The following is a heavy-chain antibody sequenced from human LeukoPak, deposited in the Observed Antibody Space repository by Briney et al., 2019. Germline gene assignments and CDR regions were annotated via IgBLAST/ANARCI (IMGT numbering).Heavy chain of an antibody. J-gene: IGHJ5*02. Sequence: PSETLSLTCTVSGGSISSYYWSWIRQPPGKGLEWIGYIYYSGSTNYNPSLKSRVTISVDTSKNQFSLKLSSVTAADTAVYYCARGVLKKIYGDYGNHPWGQGTLVTVSS. CDR3: ARGVLKKIYGDYGNHP. D-gene: IGHD4-17*01. V-gene: IGHV4-59*12. CDR1: GGSISSYY. CDR2: IYYSGST.